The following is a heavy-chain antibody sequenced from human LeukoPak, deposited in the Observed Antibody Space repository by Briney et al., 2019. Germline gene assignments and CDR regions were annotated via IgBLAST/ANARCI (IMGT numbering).Heavy chain of an antibody. D-gene: IGHD3-10*01. J-gene: IGHJ5*02. CDR2: IYYSGST. V-gene: IGHV4-59*12. CDR3: ARDKRLLVRWGFDP. CDR1: GGSISSYY. Sequence: SETLSLTCTVSGGSISSYYWSWIRQPPGKGLEWIGYIYYSGSTNYNPSLKSRVTISVDTSKNQFSLKLSSVTAADTAVYYCARDKRLLVRWGFDPWGQGTLVTVSS.